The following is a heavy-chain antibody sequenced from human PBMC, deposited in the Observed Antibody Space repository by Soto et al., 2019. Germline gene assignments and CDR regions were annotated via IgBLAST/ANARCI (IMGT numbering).Heavy chain of an antibody. CDR1: SGSISSTNW. Sequence: QVQLQGSGPELVKPSGTLSLSCVVSSGSISSTNWWSWVRQPPGRGLEWIGAIYHSGSINYNPSLRSRVTISVDKSKNQFSLNLISVTAADTAVYFCVKEGSGWSYLDHWGQGILVTVSS. D-gene: IGHD6-19*01. CDR3: VKEGSGWSYLDH. V-gene: IGHV4-4*02. CDR2: IYHSGSI. J-gene: IGHJ4*02.